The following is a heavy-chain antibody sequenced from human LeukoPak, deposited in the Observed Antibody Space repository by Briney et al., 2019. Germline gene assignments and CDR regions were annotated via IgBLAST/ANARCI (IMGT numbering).Heavy chain of an antibody. Sequence: GGSLRLSCTASGFTFGDYAMSWVRQAPGKGLEWVGFIRSKAYGGTTEYAASVKGRFTISRDGSKSIAYLQMNSLKTEDTAVYYCTRGITIFGVVIPPDAFDIWGQGTMVTVSS. CDR3: TRGITIFGVVIPPDAFDI. CDR1: GFTFGDYA. J-gene: IGHJ3*02. CDR2: IRSKAYGGTT. D-gene: IGHD3-3*01. V-gene: IGHV3-49*04.